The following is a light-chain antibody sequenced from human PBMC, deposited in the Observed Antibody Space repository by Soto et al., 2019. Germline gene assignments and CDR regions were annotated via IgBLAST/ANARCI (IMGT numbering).Light chain of an antibody. CDR2: AAS. CDR1: QDVRRN. Sequence: EIVMTQSPGAVSVAPGDRATLSCRASQDVRRNLAWYQQKPGQAPRLLFYAASTRASGVPARFIGSGSGTDFTLTVTSLQSEDFALYFCQQYNDETRTFGQGTRVEI. CDR3: QQYNDETRT. J-gene: IGKJ1*01. V-gene: IGKV3-15*01.